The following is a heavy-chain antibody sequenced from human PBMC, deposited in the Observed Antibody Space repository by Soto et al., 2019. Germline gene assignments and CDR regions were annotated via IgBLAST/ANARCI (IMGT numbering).Heavy chain of an antibody. CDR1: GFTFSSYG. V-gene: IGHV3-30*18. CDR3: AKLRSSSWTQYAFDI. J-gene: IGHJ3*02. CDR2: ISFDGNNK. D-gene: IGHD6-13*01. Sequence: TGGSLRLSCAASGFTFSSYGMHWLRQAPGKGLEWVAVISFDGNNKNYVESVKGRFTISRDNSENTLSLEMNNLRAEDTAVYYCAKLRSSSWTQYAFDIWGHGTMVTVSS.